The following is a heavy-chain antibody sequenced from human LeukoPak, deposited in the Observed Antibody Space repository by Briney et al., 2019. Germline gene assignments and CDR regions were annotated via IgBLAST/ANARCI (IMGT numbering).Heavy chain of an antibody. CDR1: GYTFTSYY. CDR2: INPSGGST. V-gene: IGHV1-46*01. D-gene: IGHD1-26*01. CDR3: ARANPSSSGSYYGVFDY. Sequence: GASVKVSCKASGYTFTSYYMHWVRQAPGQGLEWMGIINPSGGSTSYAQKFQGRVTMTRDMSTSTVYMELSSLRSEDTAVYYCARANPSSSGSYYGVFDYWGQGTLVTVSS. J-gene: IGHJ4*02.